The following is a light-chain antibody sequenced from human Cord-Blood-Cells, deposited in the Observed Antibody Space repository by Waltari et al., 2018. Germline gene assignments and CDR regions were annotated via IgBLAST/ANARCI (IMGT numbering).Light chain of an antibody. CDR3: QQYYITPPYT. V-gene: IGKV4-1*01. J-gene: IGKJ2*01. Sequence: DTVTTQSPDSLAVCLGERATINCKSSQSVLYSSNNKDYLAWYQQKPGQPPKLLNYWASTRDAGVADRFSGSGYGTDYTLAISSLQAEDVAVYYCQQYYITPPYTFGHVTKLEIK. CDR1: QSVLYSSNNKDY. CDR2: WAS.